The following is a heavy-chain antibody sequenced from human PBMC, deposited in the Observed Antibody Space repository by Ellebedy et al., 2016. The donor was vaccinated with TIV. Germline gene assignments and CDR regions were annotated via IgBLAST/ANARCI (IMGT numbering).Heavy chain of an antibody. Sequence: PETLSLTXALYAGSFSGYYWSWNRQPPGKGLEWIGEINHSGSTNYNPSLKSQVTISVDTSKNQFSLKLSSVTAADTAVYYCARGYSNYVRAVVYWGQGNLVTVSS. D-gene: IGHD4-11*01. V-gene: IGHV4-34*01. CDR2: INHSGST. CDR3: ARGYSNYVRAVVY. CDR1: AGSFSGYY. J-gene: IGHJ4*02.